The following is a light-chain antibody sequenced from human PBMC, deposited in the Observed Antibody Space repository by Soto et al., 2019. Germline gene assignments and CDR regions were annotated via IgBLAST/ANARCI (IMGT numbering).Light chain of an antibody. J-gene: IGLJ2*01. CDR2: DVS. V-gene: IGLV2-14*01. CDR1: SSDVGGYNY. CDR3: SSYTSSSTLV. Sequence: QSALTQPASVSGSPGQSITISCTGTSSDVGGYNYVSWYQQHPGKAPKLMIYDVSNRPSGVSNRFSGSKSGNTASLTISGLHAEDEADYYCSSYTSSSTLVFGEGTKLTVL.